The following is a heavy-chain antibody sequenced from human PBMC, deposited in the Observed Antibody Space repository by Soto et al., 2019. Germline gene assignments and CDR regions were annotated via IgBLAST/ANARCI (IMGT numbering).Heavy chain of an antibody. D-gene: IGHD3-22*01. Sequence: ASVQVSCKDSGYTFTGYYMHWVRQAPGQGLEWMGWINPNSGGTNYAQKFQRWVTMTRDTSISTAYMELSRLRSDGTAVYYCARGPIVVRSWYYYYCMDVWGQGTTVTVSS. CDR2: INPNSGGT. CDR3: ARGPIVVRSWYYYYCMDV. CDR1: GYTFTGYY. J-gene: IGHJ6*02. V-gene: IGHV1-2*04.